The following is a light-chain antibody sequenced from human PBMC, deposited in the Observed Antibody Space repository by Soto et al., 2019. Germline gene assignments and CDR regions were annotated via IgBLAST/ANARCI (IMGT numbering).Light chain of an antibody. CDR2: GAS. CDR3: QQSGPSPPVA. V-gene: IGKV3-20*01. J-gene: IGKJ4*01. CDR1: QSVGSRF. Sequence: EIVLTQSPGTLSLSPGERATLSCRASQSVGSRFLAWYQQKPGQAPRLLIYGASNRATGIPDRFSGSGSGTDFTLTISRLEPEDFAVYYCQQSGPSPPVAFGGGTKVDIK.